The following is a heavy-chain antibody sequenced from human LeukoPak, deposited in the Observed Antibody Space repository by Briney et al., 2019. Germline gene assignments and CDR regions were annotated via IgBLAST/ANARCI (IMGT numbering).Heavy chain of an antibody. J-gene: IGHJ3*02. Sequence: ASVKVSCKASGYTFTSYGISWVRQAPGQGLEWMGWISAYNGNTNYAQKLQGRVTMTTDTSTSTAYMELRSLRSDDTAVYYCARVPFRTTVVTPGAFDIWGQGTMVTVPS. CDR3: ARVPFRTTVVTPGAFDI. V-gene: IGHV1-18*01. CDR1: GYTFTSYG. CDR2: ISAYNGNT. D-gene: IGHD4-23*01.